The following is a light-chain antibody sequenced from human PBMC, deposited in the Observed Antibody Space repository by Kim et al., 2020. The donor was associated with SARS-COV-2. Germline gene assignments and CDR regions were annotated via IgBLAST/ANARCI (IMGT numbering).Light chain of an antibody. V-gene: IGLV3-21*04. CDR3: QVWDSSSDQV. CDR2: YDS. J-gene: IGLJ2*01. CDR1: NIRSKS. Sequence: SYELTQPPSVSVAPGKTARITCGGHNIRSKSVHWYQQRPGQAPVVVIYYDSERPSGIPERFSGSNSGNTATLTISRVEAGDEADYYCQVWDSSSDQVFGGGTQLTVL.